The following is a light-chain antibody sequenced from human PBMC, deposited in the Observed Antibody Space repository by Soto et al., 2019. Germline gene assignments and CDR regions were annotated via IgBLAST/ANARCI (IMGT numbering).Light chain of an antibody. V-gene: IGKV3-11*01. J-gene: IGKJ1*01. CDR2: GAS. CDR1: QSLGSD. CDR3: QQRSNWPRT. Sequence: EIVMTQSPGTLSLSPGDTATLSCRASQSLGSDLVWYQQKPGQAPRLLIFGASARPTGIPARISGSGSGTDFTLTISSLEPEDFAVYYCQQRSNWPRTFGQGTKVDIK.